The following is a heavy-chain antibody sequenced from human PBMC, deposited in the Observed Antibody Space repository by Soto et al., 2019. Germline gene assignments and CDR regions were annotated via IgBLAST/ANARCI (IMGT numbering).Heavy chain of an antibody. CDR3: ARDRRKYCSGGSCYSPGMDV. J-gene: IGHJ6*02. CDR2: ISSSSSYI. D-gene: IGHD2-15*01. V-gene: IGHV3-21*01. Sequence: PGGSLRLSCAASGFSFSSSEMNWVRQAPGKGLEWVSSISSSSSYIYYADSVKGRFTISRDNAKNSLYLQMNSLRAEDTAVYYCARDRRKYCSGGSCYSPGMDVWGQGTTVTVSS. CDR1: GFSFSSSE.